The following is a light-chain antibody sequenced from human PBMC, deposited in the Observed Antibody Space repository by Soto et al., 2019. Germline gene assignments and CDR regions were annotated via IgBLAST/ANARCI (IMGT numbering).Light chain of an antibody. CDR2: QTS. V-gene: IGKV3-11*01. Sequence: EIVLTQSPATLSSFPGDSVTLSFRASQYINTRLAWYQHRPGQAPRLLIYQTSLRAAGIPARFSASGSGTDFTLTISDVQPEDFALYYCHQRQSWPRTFGQGTKVDI. CDR1: QYINTR. J-gene: IGKJ1*01. CDR3: HQRQSWPRT.